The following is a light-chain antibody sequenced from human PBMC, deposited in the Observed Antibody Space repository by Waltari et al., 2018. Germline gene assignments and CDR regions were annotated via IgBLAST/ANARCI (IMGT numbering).Light chain of an antibody. CDR1: QSISSD. CDR2: AAS. CDR3: QKSSSWT. Sequence: DLQMTQSPSSLSSSVGDGVTITCRASQSISSDLNWYQQKPGKAPKVLIYAASILQSGVPSRFSGSGSGTDFTLTISSLQPEDSATYYCQKSSSWTFGQGTKVEIK. V-gene: IGKV1-39*01. J-gene: IGKJ1*01.